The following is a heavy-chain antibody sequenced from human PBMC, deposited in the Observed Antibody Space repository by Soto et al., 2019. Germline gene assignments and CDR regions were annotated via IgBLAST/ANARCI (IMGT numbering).Heavy chain of an antibody. CDR3: ARVNSSGWYHGVSDI. CDR1: GGSISSYY. Sequence: SETLSLTCTVSGGSISSYYWSWIRQPPGKGLEWIGYIYYSGSTNYNPSLKSRVTISVDTSKNQFSLKLSSVTAADTAVYYCARVNSSGWYHGVSDIWGQGTMVTVSS. J-gene: IGHJ3*02. CDR2: IYYSGST. V-gene: IGHV4-59*01. D-gene: IGHD6-19*01.